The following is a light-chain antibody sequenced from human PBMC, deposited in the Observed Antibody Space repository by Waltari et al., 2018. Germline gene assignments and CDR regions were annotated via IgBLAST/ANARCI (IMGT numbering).Light chain of an antibody. Sequence: QSALTQHASMSGSPGQSITISCTGTSTDLGTYNVVSWYQHHPGKAPKLIIYEVRKRPSGISDRFSGSMSGSTASLTISRLQAEDEAEYYCCSFAGNSYVFGTGTKVTVL. CDR2: EVR. J-gene: IGLJ1*01. CDR1: STDLGTYNV. V-gene: IGLV2-23*02. CDR3: CSFAGNSYV.